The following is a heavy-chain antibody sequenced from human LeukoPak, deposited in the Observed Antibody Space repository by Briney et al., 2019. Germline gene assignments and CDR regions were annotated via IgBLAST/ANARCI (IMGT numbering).Heavy chain of an antibody. CDR2: INPNSGGT. J-gene: IGHJ6*03. CDR3: ARDLGSGYSNFYYMDV. V-gene: IGHV1-2*02. Sequence: ASVKVSCKASGYTFTGYYMHWVRQAPGQGLEWMGWINPNSGGTNYAQKFQGMVTMTRDTSISTAYMELSRLRSDDTAVYYCARDLGSGYSNFYYMDVWGKGTTVTVSS. D-gene: IGHD5-12*01. CDR1: GYTFTGYY.